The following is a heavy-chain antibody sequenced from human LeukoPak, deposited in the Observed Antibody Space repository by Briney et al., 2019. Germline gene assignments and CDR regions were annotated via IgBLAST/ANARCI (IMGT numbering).Heavy chain of an antibody. CDR1: GGSISSSSYY. CDR3: AALVNAAPDYFDS. J-gene: IGHJ4*02. Sequence: PSETLSLTCTVSGGSISSSSYYWGWIRQTPEKGLEWIGDINHSGSTNYNPSLQSRLTISVDTSKNQFSLRLSSVTAADTAMYYCAALVNAAPDYFDSWGQGTLVSVSS. D-gene: IGHD6-25*01. CDR2: INHSGST. V-gene: IGHV4-39*07.